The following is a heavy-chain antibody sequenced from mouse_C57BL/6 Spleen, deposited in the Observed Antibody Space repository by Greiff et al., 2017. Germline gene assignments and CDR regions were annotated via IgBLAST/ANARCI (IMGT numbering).Heavy chain of an antibody. Sequence: VQLQQSGPELVKPGASVKISCKASGYAFSSSWMNWVKQRPGKGLEWIGRIYPGDGDTNYNGKFKGKATLTADKSSSTAYMQLSSLTSEDSAVYFCARSKDYNRYFDVWGTGTTVTVSS. CDR3: ARSKDYNRYFDV. D-gene: IGHD1-3*01. CDR2: IYPGDGDT. V-gene: IGHV1-82*01. CDR1: GYAFSSSW. J-gene: IGHJ1*03.